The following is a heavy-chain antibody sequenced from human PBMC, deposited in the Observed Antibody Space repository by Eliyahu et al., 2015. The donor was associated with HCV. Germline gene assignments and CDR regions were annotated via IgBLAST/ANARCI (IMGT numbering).Heavy chain of an antibody. CDR3: ATYVVVIPSD. Sequence: EVQLVESGGGLVQPGGSLXLSCXGSGFTFSNSWMTWVRQAPGRGLEWVASISGDGSEKYYVESVKGRFTISRDNVKKSVFLQMSSLRADDTGMYYCATYVVVIPSDWGQGTLVTVSS. CDR1: GFTFSNSW. V-gene: IGHV3-7*05. CDR2: ISGDGSEK. D-gene: IGHD2-2*01. J-gene: IGHJ4*02.